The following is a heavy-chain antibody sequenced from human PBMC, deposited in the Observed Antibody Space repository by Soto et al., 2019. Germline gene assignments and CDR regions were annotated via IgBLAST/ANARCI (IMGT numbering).Heavy chain of an antibody. V-gene: IGHV4-39*01. D-gene: IGHD3-10*01. CDR2: IYYSGST. CDR3: ARGITMVRGVTPWFDP. J-gene: IGHJ5*02. Sequence: SETLSLTCTVSGGSISSSSYYWGWIRQPPGKGLEWIGSIYYSGSTYYNPALKSRVTISVETSKNQFSLKLSSVTAEDTAVYYCARGITMVRGVTPWFDPWGQGTLVTVSS. CDR1: GGSISSSSYY.